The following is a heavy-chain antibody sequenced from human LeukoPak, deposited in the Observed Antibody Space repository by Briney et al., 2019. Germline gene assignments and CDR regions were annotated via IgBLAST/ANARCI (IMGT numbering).Heavy chain of an antibody. D-gene: IGHD1-26*01. CDR3: ARRSGSYSGFDP. CDR2: ILHSGST. V-gene: IGHV4-4*02. CDR1: GGSISSYNW. J-gene: IGHJ5*02. Sequence: PSETLSLTCAVSGGSISSYNWWSWVRQSPGKGLEWIGEILHSGSTNHNPSLKSRVTMSVDKSKNQFSLKLNSVTAADTAVYYCARRSGSYSGFDPWGQGTLVTVSS.